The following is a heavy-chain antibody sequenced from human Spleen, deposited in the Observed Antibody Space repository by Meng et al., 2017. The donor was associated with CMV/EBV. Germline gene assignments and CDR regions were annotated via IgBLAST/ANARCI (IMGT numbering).Heavy chain of an antibody. J-gene: IGHJ5*02. Sequence: ASVKVSCKASGYIFTGYYIHWVRQAPGQGLEWMGWINPNSGGTNYAQKFQDRVTMTRDTSIRTVYMELSRLRSDDTAVYFCARALSGYETFDPWGQGTLVTVSS. D-gene: IGHD5-12*01. V-gene: IGHV1-2*02. CDR1: GYIFTGYY. CDR2: INPNSGGT. CDR3: ARALSGYETFDP.